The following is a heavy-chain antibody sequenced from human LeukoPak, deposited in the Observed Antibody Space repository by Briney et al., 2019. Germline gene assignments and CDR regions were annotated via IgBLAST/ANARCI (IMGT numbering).Heavy chain of an antibody. Sequence: PGGSLRLSCAASGFTFSSYAMSWVRQAPGKGLEWVSAISGSGGSTYYADSVKGRFTISRDNSKHTLYLQMNSLRAEDTAVYYCAKVRVDIVVVPADAFDIWGQGTMVTVSP. CDR3: AKVRVDIVVVPADAFDI. V-gene: IGHV3-23*01. CDR2: ISGSGGST. D-gene: IGHD2-2*01. J-gene: IGHJ3*02. CDR1: GFTFSSYA.